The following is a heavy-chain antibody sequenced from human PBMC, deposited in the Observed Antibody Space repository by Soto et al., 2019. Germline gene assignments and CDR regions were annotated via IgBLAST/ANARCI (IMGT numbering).Heavy chain of an antibody. CDR2: IYYSGST. Sequence: QVQLQESGPGLVKPSQTLSLTCTVSGGSISSGGYYWSWIRQHPGKGLEWIGYIYYSGSTYYNPSLKSRVTIXXDXSXXQFSLKLSSVTAADTAVYYCARVSTYSYGFSAFDIWGQGTMVTVSS. V-gene: IGHV4-31*03. J-gene: IGHJ3*02. CDR3: ARVSTYSYGFSAFDI. CDR1: GGSISSGGYY. D-gene: IGHD5-18*01.